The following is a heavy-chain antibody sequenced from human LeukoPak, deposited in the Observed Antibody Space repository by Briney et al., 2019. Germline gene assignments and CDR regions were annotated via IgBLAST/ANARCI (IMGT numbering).Heavy chain of an antibody. Sequence: SQTLSLTCTVSGGSINSGSYSWAWNRQPAGKGLEWIGRIHIGGSTHYTPSLKSRVTISIDTSKNEFSLKLSSVTAADTAVYYCARADRSGYFGNVVAFDIWGQGTMVTVSS. CDR1: GGSINSGSYS. V-gene: IGHV4-61*02. J-gene: IGHJ3*02. CDR3: ARADRSGYFGNVVAFDI. D-gene: IGHD3-22*01. CDR2: IHIGGST.